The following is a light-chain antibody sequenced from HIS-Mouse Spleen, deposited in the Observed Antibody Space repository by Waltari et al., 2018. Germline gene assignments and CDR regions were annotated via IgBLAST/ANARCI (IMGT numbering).Light chain of an antibody. CDR3: YSTDSSGNHRV. Sequence: SYELTQPPSVSVSPGQTARITCSGDALPKKYAYWYQQKSGQAPVLVIYEDSKRPPGIPERFSGSSPGTMATLTISGAQVEDEADYYCYSTDSSGNHRVFGGGTKLTVL. J-gene: IGLJ2*01. CDR1: ALPKKY. CDR2: EDS. V-gene: IGLV3-10*01.